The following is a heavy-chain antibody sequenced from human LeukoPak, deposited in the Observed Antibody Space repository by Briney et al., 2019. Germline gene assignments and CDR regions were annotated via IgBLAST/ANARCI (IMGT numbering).Heavy chain of an antibody. D-gene: IGHD3-3*01. CDR1: GGSFSGYY. V-gene: IGHV4-34*01. Sequence: SETLSLTCAVYGGSFSGYYWSWIRQPPGKGLEWIGEINHSGSTNYNPSLKSRVTISVDTSKNQFSLKLSSVTAADTAVYYCARGGCITIFGVVIRFDYWGQGTLVTVTS. CDR2: INHSGST. CDR3: ARGGCITIFGVVIRFDY. J-gene: IGHJ4*02.